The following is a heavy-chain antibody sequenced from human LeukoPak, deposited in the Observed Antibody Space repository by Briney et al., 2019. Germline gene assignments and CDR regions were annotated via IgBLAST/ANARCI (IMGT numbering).Heavy chain of an antibody. V-gene: IGHV3-15*01. CDR2: IKSKTDGGTT. CDR3: TTDYYYYDSSGYRSGLFDY. D-gene: IGHD3-22*01. CDR1: GFTFSNAW. Sequence: GGSLRLPCAASGFTFSNAWMSWVRQAPGKGLEWVGRIKSKTDGGTTDYAAPVKGRFTISRDDSKNTLYLQMNSLKTEDTAVYYCTTDYYYYDSSGYRSGLFDYWGQGTLVTVSS. J-gene: IGHJ4*02.